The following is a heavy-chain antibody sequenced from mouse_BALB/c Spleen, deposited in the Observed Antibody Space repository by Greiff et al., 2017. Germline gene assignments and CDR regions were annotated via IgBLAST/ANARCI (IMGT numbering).Heavy chain of an antibody. J-gene: IGHJ2*01. CDR1: GYTFTSYN. V-gene: IGHV1-12*01. D-gene: IGHD1-1*01. CDR2: IYPGNGDT. Sequence: LQQPGAELVKPGASVKMSCKASGYTFTSYNMHWVKQTPGQGLEWIGAIYPGNGDTSYNQKFKGKATLTADKSSSTAYMQLSSLTSEDSAVYYCARGNFYGSRGYYFDYWGQGTTLTVSS. CDR3: ARGNFYGSRGYYFDY.